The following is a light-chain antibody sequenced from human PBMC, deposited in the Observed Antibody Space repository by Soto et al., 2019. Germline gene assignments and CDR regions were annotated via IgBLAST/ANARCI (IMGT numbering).Light chain of an antibody. CDR1: QSVDSNS. CDR3: QQYATSPT. CDR2: GAS. Sequence: EIVLTQSPGTLSLSPGERATLSCRASQSVDSNSLAWYQHKPGQAPRLLIYGASSRAPGISDRYSGRGSGTDFTLTINRLEPEDVEVYYCQQYATSPTVGGGTRLEIK. J-gene: IGKJ4*01. V-gene: IGKV3-20*01.